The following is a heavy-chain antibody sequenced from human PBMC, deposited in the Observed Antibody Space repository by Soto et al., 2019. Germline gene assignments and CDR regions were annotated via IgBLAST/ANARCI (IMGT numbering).Heavy chain of an antibody. V-gene: IGHV4-30-4*01. Sequence: QVQLQESGPGLVKPSQTLSLTCTVSGGSISSGNYYWSWIRQPPGKGLEWIGFISYRGSTYYSTSLKSRVTISVATSKCQFSLNLSFVTAADTAVYYCATMGTPATGLYFFDSWGQGSLVTVSS. D-gene: IGHD2-15*01. CDR3: ATMGTPATGLYFFDS. CDR1: GGSISSGNYY. J-gene: IGHJ4*02. CDR2: ISYRGST.